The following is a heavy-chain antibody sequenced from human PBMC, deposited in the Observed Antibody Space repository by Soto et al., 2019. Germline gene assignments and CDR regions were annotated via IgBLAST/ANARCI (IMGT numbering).Heavy chain of an antibody. J-gene: IGHJ4*02. CDR1: GGSISSSNW. D-gene: IGHD2-15*01. CDR2: IYHSGST. V-gene: IGHV4-4*02. Sequence: QVQLQESGPGLVKPSGTLSLTCAVSGGSISSSNWWSWVRQPPGKGLEWIGEIYHSGSTNYNPSLKRRVTMAVDKSKNQCSLKLSSVTAADTAVYYCAKDVVAATREDYWGQGTLVTVSS. CDR3: AKDVVAATREDY.